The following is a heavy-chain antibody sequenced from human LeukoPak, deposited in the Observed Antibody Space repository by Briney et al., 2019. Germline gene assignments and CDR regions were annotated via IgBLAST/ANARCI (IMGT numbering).Heavy chain of an antibody. CDR2: IYSSGST. V-gene: IGHV4-59*01. D-gene: IGHD3-10*01. CDR1: GVSMTGYY. Sequence: SETLSLTCSVSGVSMTGYYWSWIRQAPGKAPEWIGYIYSSGSTNYNPSLNSRVTMSLDASKNQFSLKLTFVTAADTAVYYCPTRPADGSWYGVFDFWSRGTLVTVSS. J-gene: IGHJ4*01. CDR3: PTRPADGSWYGVFDF.